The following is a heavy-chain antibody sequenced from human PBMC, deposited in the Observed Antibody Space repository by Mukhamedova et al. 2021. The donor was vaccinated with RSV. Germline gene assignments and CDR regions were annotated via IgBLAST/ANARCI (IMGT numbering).Heavy chain of an antibody. J-gene: IGHJ5*02. D-gene: IGHD2-21*02. CDR2: IWYDGTNK. CDR3: VTLACGAGCYGKFDP. V-gene: IGHV3-33*01. Sequence: GLEWVAIIWYDGTNKYYADYVKGRFTISSDISKNMMYLQMNGLRAEDTGIYYCVTLACGAGCYGKFDPWGQGTLVTVSS.